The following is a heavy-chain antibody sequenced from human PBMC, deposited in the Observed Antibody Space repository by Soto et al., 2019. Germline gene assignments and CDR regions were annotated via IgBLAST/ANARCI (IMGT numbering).Heavy chain of an antibody. D-gene: IGHD6-13*01. CDR3: ARGWKGQQLLYYYYYGMDV. Sequence: SETLSLTCAVYGGSFSGYYWSWIRQPPGKGLEWIGEINHSGSTNYNPSLKSRVTISVDTSKNQFSLKLSSVTAADTAVYYCARGWKGQQLLYYYYYGMDVWGQGTTVTISS. CDR2: INHSGST. V-gene: IGHV4-34*01. J-gene: IGHJ6*02. CDR1: GGSFSGYY.